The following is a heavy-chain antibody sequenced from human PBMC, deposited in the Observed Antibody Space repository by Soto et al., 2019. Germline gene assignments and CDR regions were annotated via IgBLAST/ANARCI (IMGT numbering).Heavy chain of an antibody. CDR1: GYSFTSYW. CDR3: ARLGGYFSSTSCYAGPDYYYYYMDV. V-gene: IGHV5-51*01. Sequence: PGESLKISCKGSGYSFTSYWIGWVRQMPGKGLEWMGIIYPGDSDTRYSPSFQGQVTISADKSISTAYLQWSSLKASDTAMYYCARLGGYFSSTSCYAGPDYYYYYMDVWGKGTTVTVSS. D-gene: IGHD2-2*01. J-gene: IGHJ6*03. CDR2: IYPGDSDT.